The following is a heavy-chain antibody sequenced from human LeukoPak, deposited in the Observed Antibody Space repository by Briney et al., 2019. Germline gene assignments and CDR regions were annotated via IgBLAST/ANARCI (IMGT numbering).Heavy chain of an antibody. CDR2: ISFDGSVK. CDR1: GFTFTTFG. V-gene: IGHV3-30*02. J-gene: IGHJ4*02. CDR3: ARDGSGRDIDY. Sequence: PGGSLRLSCAASGFTFTTFGWHWVRQAPGKGLVWVAFISFDGSVKHYGDFAKGRFSISRDDSKKTVYMEMNSLRVDDTAAYYCARDGSGRDIDYWGQGTLVTVSS. D-gene: IGHD1-26*01.